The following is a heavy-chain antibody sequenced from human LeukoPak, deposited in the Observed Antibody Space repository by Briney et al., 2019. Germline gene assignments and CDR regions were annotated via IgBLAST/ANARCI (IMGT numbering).Heavy chain of an antibody. CDR1: GGSVSSGTFF. Sequence: PSQTLSPTCTVSGGSVSSGTFFWSWVRQPPGKGLEWIGYIYHSGSTYYSPSLKSRATMSIDTSKNQFSLELSSVTAADTAVYYCATESWKTAIFNSWGQGTLLTVSS. CDR3: ATESWKTAIFNS. V-gene: IGHV4-30-4*08. D-gene: IGHD1-1*01. J-gene: IGHJ4*02. CDR2: IYHSGST.